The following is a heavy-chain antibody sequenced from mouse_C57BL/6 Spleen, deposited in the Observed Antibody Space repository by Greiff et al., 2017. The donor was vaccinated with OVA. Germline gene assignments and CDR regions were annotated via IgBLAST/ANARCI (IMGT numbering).Heavy chain of an antibody. D-gene: IGHD4-1*02. V-gene: IGHV1-82*01. CDR3: ARRRTSNWDYFDY. CDR2: IYPGDGDT. J-gene: IGHJ2*01. Sequence: VKLVESGPELVKPGASVKISCKASGYAFSSSWMNWVKQRPGKGLEWIGRIYPGDGDTNYNGKFKGKATLTADKSSSTAYMQLSSLTSEDSAVYVCARRRTSNWDYFDYWGQGTTLTVSS. CDR1: GYAFSSSW.